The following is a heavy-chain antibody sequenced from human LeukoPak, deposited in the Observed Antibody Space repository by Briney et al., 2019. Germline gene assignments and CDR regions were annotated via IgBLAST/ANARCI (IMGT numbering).Heavy chain of an antibody. CDR3: ASRDYDDSSGYYDAFDI. J-gene: IGHJ3*02. V-gene: IGHV3-53*01. CDR1: GFTVSSNY. D-gene: IGHD3-22*01. Sequence: AGGSLRLSCAASGFTVSSNYMSWVRQAPGKGLEWVSVIYSGGSTYYADSVKGRFTISRDNSKNTLYLQMNSLRAEDTAVYYCASRDYDDSSGYYDAFDIWGQGTMVTVSS. CDR2: IYSGGST.